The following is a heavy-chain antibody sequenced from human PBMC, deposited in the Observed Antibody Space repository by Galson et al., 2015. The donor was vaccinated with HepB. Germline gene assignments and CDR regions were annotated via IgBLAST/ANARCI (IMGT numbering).Heavy chain of an antibody. CDR3: AKGYGIFDR. CDR2: TTSRGDNT. V-gene: IGHV3-23*01. D-gene: IGHD5-18*01. Sequence: SLRLSCAASGFTFGDTAMTWVRQAPGKGLEWVSGTTSRGDNTFNTDSVKGRFSISRDNSKNMLFLQMSSLRAEDTAIYYCAKGYGIFDRWGQGILVTVSS. CDR1: GFTFGDTA. J-gene: IGHJ4*02.